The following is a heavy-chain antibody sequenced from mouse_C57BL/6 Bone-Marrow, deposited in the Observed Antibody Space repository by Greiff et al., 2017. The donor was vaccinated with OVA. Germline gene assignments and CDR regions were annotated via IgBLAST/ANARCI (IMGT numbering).Heavy chain of an antibody. Sequence: VQLKESGPGLVKPSQSLSLTCSVTGYSITSGYYWNWIRQFPGNKLEWMGYISYDGSNNYNPSLKNRISITRDTSKNQFFLKLNSVTTEDTATYYCAREDYGNYVRFAYWGQGTLVTVSA. V-gene: IGHV3-6*01. J-gene: IGHJ3*01. CDR1: GYSITSGYY. D-gene: IGHD2-1*01. CDR3: AREDYGNYVRFAY. CDR2: ISYDGSN.